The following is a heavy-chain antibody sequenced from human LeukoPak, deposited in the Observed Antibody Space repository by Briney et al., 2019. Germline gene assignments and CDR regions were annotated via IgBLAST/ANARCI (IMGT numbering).Heavy chain of an antibody. Sequence: GGSLRLSCAASGFTFSSYAMSWVRQAPGKGLEWMGGFDPEDGETIYAQKFQGRVTMTEDTSTDTAYMELSSLRSEDTAVYYCATEEGSAFDIWGQGTMVTVSS. J-gene: IGHJ3*02. V-gene: IGHV1-24*01. CDR2: FDPEDGET. CDR3: ATEEGSAFDI. CDR1: GFTFSSYA.